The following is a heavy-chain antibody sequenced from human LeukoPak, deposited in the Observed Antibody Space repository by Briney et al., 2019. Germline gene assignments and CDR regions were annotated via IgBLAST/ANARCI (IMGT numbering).Heavy chain of an antibody. CDR2: IYTSGNT. D-gene: IGHD2-15*01. CDR3: ARDLDCSRGACSLQHGMDV. V-gene: IGHV4-4*07. CDR1: GVSMTNYY. Sequence: SETLSLTCTVSGVSMTNYYWSWIRQPAGKGLEWIERIYTSGNTNYHPSLKSRVTMSVDTSKNQFSLEPSSVTAADTAVYYCARDLDCSRGACSLQHGMDVWGQGTTVTVSS. J-gene: IGHJ6*02.